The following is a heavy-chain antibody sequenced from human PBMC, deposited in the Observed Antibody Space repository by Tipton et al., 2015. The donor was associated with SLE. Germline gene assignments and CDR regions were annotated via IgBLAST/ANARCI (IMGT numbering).Heavy chain of an antibody. CDR1: GSTVSSNY. Sequence: SLRLSCAASGSTVSSNYMSWVRQAPGKGLEWVSVIYSGGSTYYADSVKGRFTISRDNSKNTLYLQMNSLRAEDTAVYYCARDLGITMVQGGDQGWFDPWGQGTLVTVSS. V-gene: IGHV3-66*01. CDR2: IYSGGST. D-gene: IGHD3-10*01. J-gene: IGHJ5*02. CDR3: ARDLGITMVQGGDQGWFDP.